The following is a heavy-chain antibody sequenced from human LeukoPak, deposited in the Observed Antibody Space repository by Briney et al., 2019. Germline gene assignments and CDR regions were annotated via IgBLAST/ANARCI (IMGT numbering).Heavy chain of an antibody. CDR2: IDPSGGST. CDR3: ARTYYYDSSGYRFDY. D-gene: IGHD3-22*01. CDR1: GYTFSSCY. Sequence: ASVKVSFKASGYTFSSCYMHWVRQAPGQGLEWMGIIDPSGGSTSYAQKFQGRVTMTRDTSTSTVYMELSSLRSEDTAVYYCARTYYYDSSGYRFDYGGQGTLVTVSS. J-gene: IGHJ4*02. V-gene: IGHV1-46*01.